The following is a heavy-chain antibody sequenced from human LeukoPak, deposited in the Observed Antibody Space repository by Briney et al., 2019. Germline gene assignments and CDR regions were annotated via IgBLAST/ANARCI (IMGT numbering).Heavy chain of an antibody. CDR3: ASRHSGWYPTPFDY. J-gene: IGHJ4*02. Sequence: SETLSLTCTVSGGSIRSSTYFWGWIRQPPGKGLEWIGSIFYSGSTYKNTSLRSRVTISVDASKNQFSLKLSPVTAADTAVYYCASRHSGWYPTPFDYWGQGTLVTVSS. CDR1: GGSIRSSTYF. CDR2: IFYSGST. V-gene: IGHV4-39*01. D-gene: IGHD6-19*01.